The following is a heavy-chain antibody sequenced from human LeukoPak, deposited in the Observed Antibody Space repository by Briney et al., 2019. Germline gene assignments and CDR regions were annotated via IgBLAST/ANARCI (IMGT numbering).Heavy chain of an antibody. Sequence: GGSLRLSCAASGFTFSGFAMTWVRQAPGKGLEWVSSIGSDYKTHYSESVKGRFAISRDNSKSTLFLQMNSLRAEDTALYYCAKDLHYYVAKDVWGQGTAVTVSS. D-gene: IGHD3-10*02. J-gene: IGHJ6*02. CDR2: IGSDYKT. CDR3: AKDLHYYVAKDV. V-gene: IGHV3-23*01. CDR1: GFTFSGFA.